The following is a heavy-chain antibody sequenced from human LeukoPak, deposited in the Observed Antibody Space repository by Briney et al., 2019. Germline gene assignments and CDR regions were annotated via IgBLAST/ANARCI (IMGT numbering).Heavy chain of an antibody. J-gene: IGHJ5*02. CDR2: IIPIFGTA. D-gene: IGHD1-1*01. V-gene: IGHV1-69*05. CDR3: ARGYAAGWNEGNWFDP. Sequence: SVKVSCKASGGTFSSYAISWVRQAPGQGLEWMGGIIPIFGTANYAQKFQGRVTITTDESTSTAYMELSSLRSEDTAVYYCARGYAAGWNEGNWFDPWGQGTLVTVSS. CDR1: GGTFSSYA.